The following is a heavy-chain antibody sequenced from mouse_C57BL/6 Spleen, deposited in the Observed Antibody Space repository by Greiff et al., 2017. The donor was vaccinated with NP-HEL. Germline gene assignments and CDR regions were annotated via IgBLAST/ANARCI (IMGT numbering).Heavy chain of an antibody. CDR2: IDPSDSYT. Sequence: QVQLQQPGAELVKPGASVKLSCKASGYTFTSYWMQWVKQRPGQGLEWIGEIDPSDSYTNYNQKFKGKATLTVDTSSSTAYMQLSSLTSEDSAVYYCARSKPEDYWGQGTTLTVSS. J-gene: IGHJ2*01. CDR3: ARSKPEDY. CDR1: GYTFTSYW. V-gene: IGHV1-50*01.